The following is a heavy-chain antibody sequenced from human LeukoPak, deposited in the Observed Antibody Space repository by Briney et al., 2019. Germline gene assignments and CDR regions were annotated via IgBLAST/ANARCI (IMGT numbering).Heavy chain of an antibody. CDR1: GFTFSDYA. J-gene: IGHJ4*02. Sequence: PGGSLRLSCAASGFTFSDYAMHWVRQAPGKGLEWVAVILFDGSNKYYADSVKGRFTISRDNSKNTLYLQMGSLRAEDMAVYYCAREAGYGDYRFDYWGQGTLVTVSS. V-gene: IGHV3-30*14. CDR3: AREAGYGDYRFDY. CDR2: ILFDGSNK. D-gene: IGHD4-17*01.